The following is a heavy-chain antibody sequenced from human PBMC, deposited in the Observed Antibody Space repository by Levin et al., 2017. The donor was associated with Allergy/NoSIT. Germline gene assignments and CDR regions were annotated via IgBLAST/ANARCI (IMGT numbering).Heavy chain of an antibody. J-gene: IGHJ6*02. V-gene: IGHV4-61*01. CDR2: ISYRGVT. CDR1: GGSVSSGTYY. D-gene: IGHD5/OR15-5a*01. Sequence: PSETLSLTCSVSGGSVSSGTYYWSWIRRPPGKGLEWIGYISYRGVTRYNPSLKSRVTISVDTSKNEFSLKVTSVTAADTAVYYCARDRIIVSGGNDYYYGMDVWGQGTTVIVSS. CDR3: ARDRIIVSGGNDYYYGMDV.